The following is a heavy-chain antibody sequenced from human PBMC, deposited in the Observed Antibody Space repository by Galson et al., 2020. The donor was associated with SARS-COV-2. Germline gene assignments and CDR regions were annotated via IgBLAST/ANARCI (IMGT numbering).Heavy chain of an antibody. Sequence: GESLKISCVGSGFTVSGDGMSWVRQALGKGLEWIAYISSSSKTIHYADSVKGRFTISRDNAKNSLFLQMKSLRAEDTAVYYCARDRGYCSDNSCYGSWFDPWGQGTLVIVSS. D-gene: IGHD2-2*01. V-gene: IGHV3-48*04. CDR3: ARDRGYCSDNSCYGSWFDP. CDR1: GFTVSGDG. CDR2: ISSSSKTI. J-gene: IGHJ5*02.